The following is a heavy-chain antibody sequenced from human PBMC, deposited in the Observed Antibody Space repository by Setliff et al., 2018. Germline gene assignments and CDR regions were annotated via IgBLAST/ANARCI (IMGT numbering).Heavy chain of an antibody. Sequence: SETLSLTCSVSGGSVTTSRYYWSWIRQPAGKGLEWIGRIHSSGSTKFNPSLESRVTMSVDTSKNQFSLKLTSVTAADTAVYYCATELAYRGGYYVAETLDYWGQGALVTGSS. CDR1: GGSVTTSRYY. CDR3: ATELAYRGGYYVAETLDY. D-gene: IGHD6-19*01. J-gene: IGHJ4*02. CDR2: IHSSGST. V-gene: IGHV4-61*02.